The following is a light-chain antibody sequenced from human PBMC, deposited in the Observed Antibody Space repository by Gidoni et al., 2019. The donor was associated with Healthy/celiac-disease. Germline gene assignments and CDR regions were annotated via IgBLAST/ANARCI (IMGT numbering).Light chain of an antibody. V-gene: IGKV1-39*01. J-gene: IGKJ2*01. CDR3: QQSYSTPPYT. Sequence: DIQMSQSPSSLSASVGDRVTITCRASQSISSYLNWYHQKPGKAHKLLIYAASSLQSGVPSRFSGSGSWTEFTLTISSLQPEDFATYYCQQSYSTPPYTFGQGTKLEIK. CDR2: AAS. CDR1: QSISSY.